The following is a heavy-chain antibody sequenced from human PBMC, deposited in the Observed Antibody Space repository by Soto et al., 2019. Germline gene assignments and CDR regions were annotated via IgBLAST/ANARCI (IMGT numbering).Heavy chain of an antibody. J-gene: IGHJ4*02. CDR2: MDYSGRA. Sequence: QVPLQESGPGLVKPSETLSLNCAVFGGSMSSSTYYWGWIRQPPGKGLEWIGGMDYSGRAYYNPSLKSRVTISVDTAKNKFSLKLNSVTAADPSVYYCARHKRIPVVGVAPIRGIFDYWGQGDLVTVSS. V-gene: IGHV4-39*01. CDR3: ARHKRIPVVGVAPIRGIFDY. CDR1: GGSMSSSTYY. D-gene: IGHD3-3*01.